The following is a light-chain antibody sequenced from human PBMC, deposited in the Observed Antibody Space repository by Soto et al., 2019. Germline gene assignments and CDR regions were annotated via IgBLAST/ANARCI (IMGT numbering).Light chain of an antibody. V-gene: IGLV2-8*01. CDR3: SSYAGSTNFVV. J-gene: IGLJ2*01. Sequence: QSALTQPPSASGSPGQSVTISCTGTSSDVGGYNFVSWYQQHPGKAPKLMIYEVNKRPSGVPDRFSGSKSGSTASLTVSGLQAEDEADYYCSSYAGSTNFVVFGGGTKVTVL. CDR1: SSDVGGYNF. CDR2: EVN.